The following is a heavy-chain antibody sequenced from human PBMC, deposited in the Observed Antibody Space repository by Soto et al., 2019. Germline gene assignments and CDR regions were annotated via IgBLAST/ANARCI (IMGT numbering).Heavy chain of an antibody. CDR2: FDPEDGET. CDR1: GYTLTELS. J-gene: IGHJ1*01. CDR3: ATDWPYRSSSRPLTLQH. V-gene: IGHV1-24*01. Sequence: ASVKVSCKVSGYTLTELSMHWVRQAPGKGLEWMGGFDPEDGETIYAQKFQGRVTMTEDTSTDTAYMELSSLRSEDTAVYYCATDWPYRSSSRPLTLQHWGQGTLVTVYS. D-gene: IGHD6-6*01.